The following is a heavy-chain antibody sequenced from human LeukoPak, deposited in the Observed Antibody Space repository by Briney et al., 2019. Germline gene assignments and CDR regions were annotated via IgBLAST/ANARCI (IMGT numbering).Heavy chain of an antibody. CDR2: IYTNGSN. V-gene: IGHV4-4*07. D-gene: IGHD3-3*01. J-gene: IGHJ4*02. CDR3: AREVNLRFLEWLIDY. Sequence: SETLSLTCTVPGGSITSYFWSWIRQRAGEGVEWIGRIYTNGSNNQRRSLKSRVTMSVDTSKNQFSLKMSSVTAADTAVYYCAREVNLRFLEWLIDYWGQGTLVTVSS. CDR1: GGSITSYF.